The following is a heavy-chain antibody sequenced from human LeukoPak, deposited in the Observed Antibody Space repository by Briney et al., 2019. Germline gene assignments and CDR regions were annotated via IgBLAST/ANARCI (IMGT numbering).Heavy chain of an antibody. D-gene: IGHD3-16*01. CDR2: INPNSGDT. CDR1: GYTFTGYY. CDR3: ARDLELWHRGYYYMDV. J-gene: IGHJ6*03. Sequence: GASVKVSCKASGYTFTGYYIHWVRQAPGQGLEWMGWINPNSGDTNYAQKFQGRVTMTRDTSISTAYMELSRLRSDDTAVYYCARDLELWHRGYYYMDVWGKGTTVTVSS. V-gene: IGHV1-2*02.